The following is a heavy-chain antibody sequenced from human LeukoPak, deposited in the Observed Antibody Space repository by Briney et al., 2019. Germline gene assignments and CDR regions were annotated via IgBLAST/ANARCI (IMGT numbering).Heavy chain of an antibody. J-gene: IGHJ4*02. V-gene: IGHV4-30-4*01. CDR2: IYYSGST. CDR1: GGSISSGDYY. D-gene: IGHD3-16*02. Sequence: PSQILSLTCTVSGGSISSGDYYWSWIRQPPGKGLEWIGYIYYSGSTYYNPSLKSRVTISVDTSKNQFSLKLSSVTAADTAVYYCARSPHDYVWGSYRSGTYYFDYWGQGTLVTVSS. CDR3: ARSPHDYVWGSYRSGTYYFDY.